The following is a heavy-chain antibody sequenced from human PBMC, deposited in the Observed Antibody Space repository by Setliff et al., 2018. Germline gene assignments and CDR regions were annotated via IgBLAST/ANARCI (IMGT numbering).Heavy chain of an antibody. D-gene: IGHD3-22*01. Sequence: SETLSLTCTVSGGSISSYYWSWIRQPAGKGLEWIGRIYTSGSTNYNPSLKSRVSISVDTSKNQFSLKLSSVTAADTAVYYCARESRYYYDNLGTLDYWGQGTLVTVSS. CDR3: ARESRYYYDNLGTLDY. CDR2: IYTSGST. CDR1: GGSISSYY. J-gene: IGHJ4*02. V-gene: IGHV4-4*07.